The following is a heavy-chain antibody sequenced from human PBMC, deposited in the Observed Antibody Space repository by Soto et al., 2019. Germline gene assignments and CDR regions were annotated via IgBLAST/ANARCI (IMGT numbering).Heavy chain of an antibody. CDR2: ISSSSSYT. V-gene: IGHV3-11*05. CDR1: GFTFSDYY. CDR3: ARDEECSIVGARSVGVDV. J-gene: IGHJ6*02. Sequence: QVQLVESGGGLVKPGGSLRLSCAASGFTFSDYYMSWIRQAPGKGLEWVSYISSSSSYTNYADSVKGRFTISRDNAKKSLYLQMNSLRAEDTAVYYCARDEECSIVGARSVGVDVWGQGTTVTVSS. D-gene: IGHD1-26*01.